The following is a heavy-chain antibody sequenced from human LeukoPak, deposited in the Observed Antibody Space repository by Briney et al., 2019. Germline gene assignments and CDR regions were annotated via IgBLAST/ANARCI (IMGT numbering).Heavy chain of an antibody. CDR3: ARLKYYYSTGYSPGYYMDV. J-gene: IGHJ6*03. V-gene: IGHV4-4*07. CDR1: GGSIINYH. CDR2: ISVTGST. Sequence: SETLSLTCTVSGGSIINYHWSWIRQPAGTGLEWVGCISVTGSTIYNPSLQSRLSMSVDTSKNQFSLRLTSVTAADTAVYYCARLKYYYSTGYSPGYYMDVWGKGITVTVSS. D-gene: IGHD3-22*01.